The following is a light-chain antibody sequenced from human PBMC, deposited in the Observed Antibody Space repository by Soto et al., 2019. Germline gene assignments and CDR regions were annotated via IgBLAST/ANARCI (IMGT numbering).Light chain of an antibody. CDR2: DNN. V-gene: IGLV1-51*01. CDR3: GTWESSLSAVV. Sequence: QSVLTQPPSVSAAPGQKVTISCSGSSSNIGNNYVSWYQQLPGTAPKLLIYDNNKRPSEIPDRLSGSKSGTSATLGITGLQAGDEVDYYCGTWESSLSAVVFGGGTKLTVL. CDR1: SSNIGNNY. J-gene: IGLJ2*01.